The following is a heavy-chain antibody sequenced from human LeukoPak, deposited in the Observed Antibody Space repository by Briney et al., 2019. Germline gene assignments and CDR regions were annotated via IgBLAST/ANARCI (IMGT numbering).Heavy chain of an antibody. Sequence: PGGSLRLSCAASGFTFTNYAMTWVRQAPGEGLAWVSGISRSGGSTFYADSVKGRFTISRDNSKNTLYLQMNSLRADDTAVYYCAKVWGTTIMSGDGFDCWGQGTLVTVSS. D-gene: IGHD4-11*01. CDR2: ISRSGGST. V-gene: IGHV3-23*01. J-gene: IGHJ4*02. CDR3: AKVWGTTIMSGDGFDC. CDR1: GFTFTNYA.